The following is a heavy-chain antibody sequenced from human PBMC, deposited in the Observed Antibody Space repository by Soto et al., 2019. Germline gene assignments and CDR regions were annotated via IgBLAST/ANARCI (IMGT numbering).Heavy chain of an antibody. V-gene: IGHV3-23*01. CDR2: ISGSGGST. J-gene: IGHJ6*03. CDR3: AKDPTYDFWSGYYYYYMDV. D-gene: IGHD3-3*01. CDR1: GFTFSSYA. Sequence: GGSLRLSCAASGFTFSSYAMSWVRQAPGKGLEWVSAISGSGGSTYYADSVKGRFTISRDNSKNTLYLQMNSLRAEDTAVYYCAKDPTYDFWSGYYYYYMDVWGKGTTVTVSS.